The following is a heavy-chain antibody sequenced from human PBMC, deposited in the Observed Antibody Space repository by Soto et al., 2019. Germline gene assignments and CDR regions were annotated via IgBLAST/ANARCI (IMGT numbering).Heavy chain of an antibody. V-gene: IGHV3-23*01. CDR3: ARTYYYDSTGYYRTFDY. Sequence: LRLSCAASGFTFGSYAMSWVRLAPGKGLEWVPVAGPSGSSTFYADSVRGRFTISRDNVENTLYLQMNSLRVADTALYFCARTYYYDSTGYYRTFDYWGQGTLVTVSS. CDR1: GFTFGSYA. CDR2: AGPSGSST. D-gene: IGHD3-22*01. J-gene: IGHJ4*02.